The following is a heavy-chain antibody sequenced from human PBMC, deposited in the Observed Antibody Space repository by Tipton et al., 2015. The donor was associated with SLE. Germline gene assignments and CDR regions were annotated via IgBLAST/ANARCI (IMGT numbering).Heavy chain of an antibody. CDR3: ARDFRFGVVPSDAFDI. CDR1: GFTFSGSA. J-gene: IGHJ3*02. CDR2: IRSKANSYAT. D-gene: IGHD3-3*01. V-gene: IGHV3-73*01. Sequence: GSLRLSCAASGFTFSGSAMHWVRQASGKGLEWVGRIRSKANSYATAYAASVKGRFTISRDDSKNTAYLQMNSLKTEDTAVYYCARDFRFGVVPSDAFDIWGQGTMVTVSS.